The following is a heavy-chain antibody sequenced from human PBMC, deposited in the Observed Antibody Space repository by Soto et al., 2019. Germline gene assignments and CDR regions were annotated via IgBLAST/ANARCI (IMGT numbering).Heavy chain of an antibody. V-gene: IGHV1-58*01. CDR1: GFTFTSSA. CDR2: IVVGSGNT. Sequence: QMQLVQSGPEVKKPGTSVKVSCKASGFTFTSSAVQWVRQARGQRREWIGWIVVGSGNTNYAQKFQERVTITRDMSTSTAYMELSSLRSEDTAVYYCAALPLKSPNDYGDYVRVGYWGQGTLVTVSS. J-gene: IGHJ4*02. CDR3: AALPLKSPNDYGDYVRVGY. D-gene: IGHD4-17*01.